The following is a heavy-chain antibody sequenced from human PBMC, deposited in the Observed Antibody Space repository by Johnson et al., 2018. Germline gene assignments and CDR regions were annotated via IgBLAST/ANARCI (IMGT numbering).Heavy chain of an antibody. CDR3: AKGEQWLDAGVQH. Sequence: QVQLVESGGGVVQPGRSLRLSCAASGFTFSSYGMHWVRQAPGTGLEWVAVISYDGSNKYYADSVKGRFTISRDNSKNTLYLQMNSLRAEDTAVYYCAKGEQWLDAGVQHWGQGTLVTVSS. CDR1: GFTFSSYG. CDR2: ISYDGSNK. J-gene: IGHJ1*01. D-gene: IGHD6-19*01. V-gene: IGHV3-30*18.